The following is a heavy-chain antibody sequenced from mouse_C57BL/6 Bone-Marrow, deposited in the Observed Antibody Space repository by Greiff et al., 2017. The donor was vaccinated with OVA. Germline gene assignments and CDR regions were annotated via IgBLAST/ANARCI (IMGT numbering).Heavy chain of an antibody. Sequence: EVQLQQSGPELVKPGASVKISCKASGYTFTDYYMNWVKQSHGKSLEWIGDINPNNGGTSYNQKFKGKATLTVDKSSSTAYMELRSLTSEDSAVYYCARGPYWYAMDYWGQGTSVTVSS. V-gene: IGHV1-26*01. J-gene: IGHJ4*01. CDR1: GYTFTDYY. CDR2: INPNNGGT. D-gene: IGHD4-1*01. CDR3: ARGPYWYAMDY.